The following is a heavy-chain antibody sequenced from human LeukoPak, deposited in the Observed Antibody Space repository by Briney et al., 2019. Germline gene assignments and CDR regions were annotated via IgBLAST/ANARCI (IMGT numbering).Heavy chain of an antibody. D-gene: IGHD3-22*01. V-gene: IGHV4-59*01. Sequence: PSETLSLTCTVSGGSISSYYWSWIRQPPGKGLEWIGYIYYSGNTNYNPSLKSRVTISLDTSKNQFSLKLSSVTAADTAVYYCATGHDSSGYHFIFDYWGQGTLVTVSS. CDR3: ATGHDSSGYHFIFDY. CDR2: IYYSGNT. J-gene: IGHJ4*02. CDR1: GGSISSYY.